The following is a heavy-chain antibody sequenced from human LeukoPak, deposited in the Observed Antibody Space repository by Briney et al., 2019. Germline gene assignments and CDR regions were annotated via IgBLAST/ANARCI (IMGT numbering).Heavy chain of an antibody. CDR2: IYYSGST. D-gene: IGHD5-12*01. V-gene: IGHV4-59*08. CDR1: GGSISSYY. J-gene: IGHJ5*02. CDR3: ARHVSGGYDIQDWFDP. Sequence: SETLSLTCTVSGGSISSYYWSWIRQPPGKGLEWIGYIYYSGSTNYNPSLKSRVTISVDTSKNQFSLKLSSVTAADTAVYYCARHVSGGYDIQDWFDPWGQGTLVTVSS.